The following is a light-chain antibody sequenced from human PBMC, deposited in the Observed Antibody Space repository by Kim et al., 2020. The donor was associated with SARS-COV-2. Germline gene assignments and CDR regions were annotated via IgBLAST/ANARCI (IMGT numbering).Light chain of an antibody. J-gene: IGKJ1*01. Sequence: AVRVTQSPSSFSASTGDRVTISCRASQTIDSDLAWYQQNPGGAPKLLIYAASTLQSGVPSRFSGSGSGTDFTLTISRLQSEDFAIYYCQQYYTFPPTFGQGTKVDIK. CDR3: QQYYTFPPT. CDR1: QTIDSD. CDR2: AAS. V-gene: IGKV1-8*01.